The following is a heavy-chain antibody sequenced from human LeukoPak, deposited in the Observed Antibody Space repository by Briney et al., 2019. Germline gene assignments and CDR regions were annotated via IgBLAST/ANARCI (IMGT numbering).Heavy chain of an antibody. V-gene: IGHV4-39*01. CDR2: IYYSGST. CDR3: ARRYCSGGSCYPFDY. Sequence: SETLSLTCTVSGGSISSSSYYWGWIRQPPGKGLEWIGSIYYSGSTYYNPSLKSRVTISVDTSKNQFSLKLSSVTAADTAVYYGARRYCSGGSCYPFDYWGQGTLVTVSS. D-gene: IGHD2-15*01. CDR1: GGSISSSSYY. J-gene: IGHJ4*02.